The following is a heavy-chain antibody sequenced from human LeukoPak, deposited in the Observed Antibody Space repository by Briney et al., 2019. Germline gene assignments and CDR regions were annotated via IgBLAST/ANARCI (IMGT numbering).Heavy chain of an antibody. CDR3: ARDLADIVVVPAGVFVYYYMDV. D-gene: IGHD2-2*01. CDR1: GYTFTSHY. Sequence: ASVKVSCKASGYTFTSHYMHWVRQAPGQGLEWMGLINPSGSSTLYAQKFQGRVTMTRDMSTTTDYMELSSLRSEDTAVYYCARDLADIVVVPAGVFVYYYMDVWGKGTTVTISS. J-gene: IGHJ6*03. V-gene: IGHV1-46*01. CDR2: INPSGSST.